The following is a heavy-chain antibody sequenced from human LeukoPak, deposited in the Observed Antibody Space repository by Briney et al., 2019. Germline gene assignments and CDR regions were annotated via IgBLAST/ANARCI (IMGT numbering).Heavy chain of an antibody. D-gene: IGHD4-11*01. CDR3: ASSPETLTTSGMDV. CDR1: GGSLSGYY. J-gene: IGHJ6*02. V-gene: IGHV4-34*01. Sequence: SETLSLTCAVYGGSLSGYYWSWIRQPPGKGLEWIGEINHSGSTNYNPSLKSRVTISVDTSKNQFSLKRSSVTAADTAVYYCASSPETLTTSGMDVWGQGTTVTVSS. CDR2: INHSGST.